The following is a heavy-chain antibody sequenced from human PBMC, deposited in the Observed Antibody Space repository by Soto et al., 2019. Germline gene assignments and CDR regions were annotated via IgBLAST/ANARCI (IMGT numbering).Heavy chain of an antibody. D-gene: IGHD5-18*01. J-gene: IGHJ6*02. Sequence: SVKVSCKASGGTFSSYAISWVRQAPGQGLEWMGGIIPIFGTANYAQKFQGRVTITADESTSTAYMELSSLRSEDTAVYYCASGGSYGHYYYYGMDVWGQGTTVTVSS. CDR3: ASGGSYGHYYYYGMDV. CDR1: GGTFSSYA. V-gene: IGHV1-69*13. CDR2: IIPIFGTA.